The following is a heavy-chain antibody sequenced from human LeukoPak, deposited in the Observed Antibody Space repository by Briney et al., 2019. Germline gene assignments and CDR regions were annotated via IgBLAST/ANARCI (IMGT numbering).Heavy chain of an antibody. V-gene: IGHV3-30-3*01. CDR1: GFTFSSYA. CDR2: ISYDGSNK. Sequence: GGSLRLSCAASGFTFSSYAMHWVRQAPGKGLEWVAVISYDGSNKYYADSVKGRFTISRDNAKNSLYLQMNSLRAEDTAVYYCAGSTIVGAPGAFDIWGQGTMVTVSS. D-gene: IGHD1-26*01. CDR3: AGSTIVGAPGAFDI. J-gene: IGHJ3*02.